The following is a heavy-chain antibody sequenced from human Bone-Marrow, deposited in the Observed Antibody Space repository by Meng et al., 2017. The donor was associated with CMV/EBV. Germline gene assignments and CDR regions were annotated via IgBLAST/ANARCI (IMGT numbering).Heavy chain of an antibody. J-gene: IGHJ6*02. CDR3: TTDGQQLALSYYGMDV. D-gene: IGHD6-13*01. CDR2: IIPIFGTA. V-gene: IGHV1-69*05. Sequence: SVKVSCKASGGTFSSYAISWVRQAPGQGLEWMGGIIPIFGTANYAQKFQGRVTITTDESTSTAYMELNSLKTEDTAVYYCTTDGQQLALSYYGMDVWGQGTTVTVSS. CDR1: GGTFSSYA.